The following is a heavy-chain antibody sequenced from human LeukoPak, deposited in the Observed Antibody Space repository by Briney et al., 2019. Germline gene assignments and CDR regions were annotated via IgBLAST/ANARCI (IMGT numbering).Heavy chain of an antibody. CDR2: INPNSGGT. CDR1: GYTFTGYY. V-gene: IGHV1-2*06. Sequence: ASVKVSCKASGYTFTGYYTHWVRQAPGQGLEWMGRINPNSGGTNYAQKFQGRVTMTRDTSISTAYMELSRLRSDDTAVYYCARDLGGWYPGDYWGQGTLVTVSS. CDR3: ARDLGGWYPGDY. D-gene: IGHD6-19*01. J-gene: IGHJ4*02.